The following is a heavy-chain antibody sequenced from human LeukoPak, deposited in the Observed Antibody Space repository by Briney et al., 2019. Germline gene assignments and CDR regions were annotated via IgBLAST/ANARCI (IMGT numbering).Heavy chain of an antibody. D-gene: IGHD3-10*01. J-gene: IGHJ4*02. CDR2: IRYDGSNK. CDR3: AKDEPFGDSFDY. V-gene: IGHV3-30*02. Sequence: KPGGSLRLSCAASGFTFTSYDMHWVRQAPGKGLEWVAFIRYDGSNKYYADSVKGRFTISRDNSKNTLYLQMNSLRAEDTAVYYCAKDEPFGDSFDYWGQGTLVTVSS. CDR1: GFTFTSYD.